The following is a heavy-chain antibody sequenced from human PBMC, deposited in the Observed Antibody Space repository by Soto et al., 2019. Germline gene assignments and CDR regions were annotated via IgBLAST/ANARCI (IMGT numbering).Heavy chain of an antibody. Sequence: SVKVSFKASGGTFSSYAISWVRQAPGQGLEWMGGIIPIFGTANYAQKFQGRVTITADESTSTAYMELSSLRSEDTAVYYCASLKAYCSGGRCYSSPYFDYWGQGTLVTVSS. CDR1: GGTFSSYA. V-gene: IGHV1-69*13. D-gene: IGHD2-15*01. CDR3: ASLKAYCSGGRCYSSPYFDY. CDR2: IIPIFGTA. J-gene: IGHJ4*02.